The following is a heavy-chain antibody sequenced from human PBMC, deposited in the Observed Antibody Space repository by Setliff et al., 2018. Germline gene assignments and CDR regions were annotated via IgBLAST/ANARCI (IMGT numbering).Heavy chain of an antibody. J-gene: IGHJ3*02. Sequence: SETLSLTCSVSGDSVTSHYWSWVRQPPGRGLEWIGYIFHSGATNYNPSLKSRVTMSFGTSKNQFSLKLTSVTAADTAVYYCARVPHSWFGEVVTFDDAFDIWGQGTMVTVSS. V-gene: IGHV4-59*02. D-gene: IGHD3-10*01. CDR1: GDSVTSHY. CDR2: IFHSGAT. CDR3: ARVPHSWFGEVVTFDDAFDI.